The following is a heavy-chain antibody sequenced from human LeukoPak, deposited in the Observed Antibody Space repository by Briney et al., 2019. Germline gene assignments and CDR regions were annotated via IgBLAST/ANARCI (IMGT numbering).Heavy chain of an antibody. Sequence: SVKVSCKASGYSFTGYYIHWVRQAPGQGLEWMGGIIPIFGTANYAQKFQGRVTITTDESTSTAYMELSSLRSEDTAVYYCAVHIVVVTAMRALDNWFDPWGQGTLVTVSS. V-gene: IGHV1-69*05. D-gene: IGHD2-21*02. J-gene: IGHJ5*02. CDR1: GYSFTGYY. CDR2: IIPIFGTA. CDR3: AVHIVVVTAMRALDNWFDP.